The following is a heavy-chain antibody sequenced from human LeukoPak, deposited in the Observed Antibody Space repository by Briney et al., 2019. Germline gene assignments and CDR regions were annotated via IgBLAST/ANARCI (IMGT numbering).Heavy chain of an antibody. D-gene: IGHD4-17*01. Sequence: PSETLYLTCNVSGGSISSYYWSWIRQPPGQGLEWIGYIYYSGSTNYNPSLKSRVTISVDTSKTQFSLKLSSVTAADTAVYDCARAYGDYNDYWGQGTLVTVSS. CDR1: GGSISSYY. CDR3: ARAYGDYNDY. V-gene: IGHV4-59*01. CDR2: IYYSGST. J-gene: IGHJ4*02.